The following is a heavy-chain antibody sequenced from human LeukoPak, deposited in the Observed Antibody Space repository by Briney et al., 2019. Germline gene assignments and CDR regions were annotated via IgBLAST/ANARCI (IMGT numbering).Heavy chain of an antibody. J-gene: IGHJ4*02. D-gene: IGHD6-13*01. CDR1: GFTFSSYS. CDR3: ASLVAAAGTSFEDFDY. V-gene: IGHV3-21*01. CDR2: ISSSSSYI. Sequence: GGSLRLSCAASGFTFSSYSMNWVRQAPGKGLEWVSSISSSSSYIYYADSVKGRFTISRDNARNSLYLQMNSLRAEDTAVYYCASLVAAAGTSFEDFDYWGQGTLVTVSS.